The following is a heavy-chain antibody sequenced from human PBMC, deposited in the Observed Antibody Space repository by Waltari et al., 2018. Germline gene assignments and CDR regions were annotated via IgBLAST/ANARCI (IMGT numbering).Heavy chain of an antibody. Sequence: QVQLVQSGAEVKKPGASVKVSCKASGYTFTSYDINWVRQAPGKGLEWMGGFDPEDGETIYAQKFQGRVTMTEDTSTDTAYMELSSLRSEDTAVYYCATVPSGGYCSGGSCYFDYWGQGTLVTVSS. V-gene: IGHV1-24*01. J-gene: IGHJ4*02. D-gene: IGHD2-15*01. CDR3: ATVPSGGYCSGGSCYFDY. CDR2: FDPEDGET. CDR1: GYTFTSYD.